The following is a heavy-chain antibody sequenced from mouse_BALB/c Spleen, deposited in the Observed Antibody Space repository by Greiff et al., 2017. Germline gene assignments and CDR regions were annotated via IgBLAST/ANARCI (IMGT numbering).Heavy chain of an antibody. J-gene: IGHJ4*01. V-gene: IGHV2-6-6*01. CDR2: IWGDGST. Sequence: QVQLQQSGPGLVAPSQSLSITCTVSGFSLTNSGVHWVRQSPGKGLEWLGVIWGDGSTNYNSAFKSRLSISKDNSKSQVFLKMNSLQTDDTARYYCAKPEDMGGNYVDYAMDYWGQGTSVTVPS. D-gene: IGHD2-1*01. CDR1: GFSLTNSG. CDR3: AKPEDMGGNYVDYAMDY.